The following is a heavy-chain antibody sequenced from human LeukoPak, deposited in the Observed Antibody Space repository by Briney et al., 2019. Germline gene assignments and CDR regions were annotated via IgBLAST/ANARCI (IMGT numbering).Heavy chain of an antibody. V-gene: IGHV3-23*01. Sequence: GGSLRLSCVASGFSFSSHAMNWVRQAPGKGLECVSGISDSGANTYYADSVKGRFTISRDNSKNTLYLQMNSLSADDTAVYYCARRPAVVAAACFDYWSQGILVTVSS. J-gene: IGHJ4*02. D-gene: IGHD2-2*01. CDR1: GFSFSSHA. CDR3: ARRPAVVAAACFDY. CDR2: ISDSGANT.